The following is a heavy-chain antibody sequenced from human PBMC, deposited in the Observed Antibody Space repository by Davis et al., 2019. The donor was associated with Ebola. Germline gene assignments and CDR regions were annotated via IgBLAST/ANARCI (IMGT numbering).Heavy chain of an antibody. V-gene: IGHV4-39*01. D-gene: IGHD4-17*01. CDR1: GGSISSSSYY. CDR2: IYYSGST. Sequence: SETLSLTCTVSGGSISSSSYYWGWIRQPPGKGLEWIGSIYYSGSTYYNPSLKSRVTISVDTSKNQFSLKLSSVTAADTAVYYCARGIGTVTTFHYYYYGMDVWGQGTTVTVSS. CDR3: ARGIGTVTTFHYYYYGMDV. J-gene: IGHJ6*02.